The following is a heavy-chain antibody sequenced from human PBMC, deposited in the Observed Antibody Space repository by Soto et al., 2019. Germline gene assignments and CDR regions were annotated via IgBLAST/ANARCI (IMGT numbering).Heavy chain of an antibody. Sequence: ETLSLTCSVYSGSFSGYYWSWIRQPPGKGLEWIGELYQGLSIIYNPSLESRVTISGDSSKNQFSLKLRSVTAADTAVYYCARHGGYYFDYWGQGTLVTV. CDR2: LYQGLSI. V-gene: IGHV4-34*01. D-gene: IGHD3-16*01. J-gene: IGHJ4*02. CDR1: SGSFSGYY. CDR3: ARHGGYYFDY.